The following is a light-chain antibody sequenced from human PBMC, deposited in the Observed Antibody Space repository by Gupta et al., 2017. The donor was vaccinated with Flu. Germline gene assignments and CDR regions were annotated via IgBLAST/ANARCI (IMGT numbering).Light chain of an antibody. CDR1: QSVSSN. V-gene: IGKV3-15*01. CDR3: QQYNYWWT. Sequence: SPATLSVSPGERATLSCRASQSVSSNLAWYQQKPGQAPRLLIYGASTRATGIPGRFSGTGSGTEFTLTISSLQSEDFAVYYCQQYNYWWTFGQGTKVEIK. J-gene: IGKJ1*01. CDR2: GAS.